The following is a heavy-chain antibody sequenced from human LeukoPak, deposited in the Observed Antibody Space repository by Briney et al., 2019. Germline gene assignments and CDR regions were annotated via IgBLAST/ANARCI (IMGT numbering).Heavy chain of an antibody. V-gene: IGHV1-2*02. CDR2: VNPTSGGT. Sequence: ASVKVSCKASGYTFTGYYMHWVRQAPGQGLEWMGWVNPTSGGTNYAQKFQGRVTMSRDTSSSTAYMELSSLRSDDTAVYYCARHAVPGTNYLYYMDVWGKGTMVTVSS. D-gene: IGHD1-1*01. CDR1: GYTFTGYY. J-gene: IGHJ6*03. CDR3: ARHAVPGTNYLYYMDV.